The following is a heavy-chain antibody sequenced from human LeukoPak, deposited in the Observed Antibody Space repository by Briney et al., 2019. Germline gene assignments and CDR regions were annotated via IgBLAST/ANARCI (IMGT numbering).Heavy chain of an antibody. CDR2: IKQDGSEK. CDR1: GFSFSSYW. V-gene: IGHV3-7*01. Sequence: GGSLRLSCAASGFSFSSYWMHWVRQAPGKGLEWVANIKQDGSEKYYVDSVKGRFTISRDNAKNSLYLQMNSLRAEDTAVYYCAREDGSDYGDQYYFDYWGQGTLVTVSS. D-gene: IGHD4-17*01. CDR3: AREDGSDYGDQYYFDY. J-gene: IGHJ4*02.